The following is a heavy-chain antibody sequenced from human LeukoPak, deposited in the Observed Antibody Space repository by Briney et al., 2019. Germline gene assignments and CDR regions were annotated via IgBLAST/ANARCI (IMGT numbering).Heavy chain of an antibody. D-gene: IGHD6-13*01. CDR3: ARDIAAAGTRNSRDY. J-gene: IGHJ4*02. V-gene: IGHV3-30-3*01. CDR1: GFTFSSYA. Sequence: GGSLRLSCAASGFTFSSYAMHWVRQAPGKGLEWVAVISYDGSNKYYADSVKGRFTISRDNSKSTLYLQMNSLRAEDTAVYYCARDIAAAGTRNSRDYWGQGTLVTVSS. CDR2: ISYDGSNK.